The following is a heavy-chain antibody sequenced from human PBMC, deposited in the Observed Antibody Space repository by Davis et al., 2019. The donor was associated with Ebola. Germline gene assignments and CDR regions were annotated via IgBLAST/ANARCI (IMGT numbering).Heavy chain of an antibody. CDR1: GFTFSSYA. D-gene: IGHD2-15*01. J-gene: IGHJ6*02. Sequence: PGGSLRLSCAASGFTFSSYAMSWVRQAPGKGLEWVSAISGSGGSTYYADSVKGRFTISRDNAKNSLYLQMNSLRDEDTAVYYCARDPGLYCSGGSCYYYGMDVWGQGTTVTVSS. CDR3: ARDPGLYCSGGSCYYYGMDV. V-gene: IGHV3-23*01. CDR2: ISGSGGST.